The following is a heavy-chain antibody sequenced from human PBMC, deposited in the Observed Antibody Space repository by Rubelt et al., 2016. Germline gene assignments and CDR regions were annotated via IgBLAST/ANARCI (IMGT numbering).Heavy chain of an antibody. CDR1: GFSLSTSGVG. CDR2: IYWDDDK. CDR3: ARVIVGATTPYFDY. V-gene: IGHV2-5*02. J-gene: IGHJ4*02. D-gene: IGHD1-26*01. Sequence: ITLKESGPTLVKPTQTLTLTCTFSGFSLSTSGVGVGWIRQPPGKALEWLALIYWDDDKRYSPSLKSRLTITKDTSKHQVVLTMTNMDPVDTATYYCARVIVGATTPYFDYWGQGTLVTVSS.